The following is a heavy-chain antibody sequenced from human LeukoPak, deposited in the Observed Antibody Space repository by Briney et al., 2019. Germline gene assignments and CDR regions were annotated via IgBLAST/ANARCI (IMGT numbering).Heavy chain of an antibody. Sequence: ASVKVSCKVSGYTLTELSMHWVRQAPGQGLEWMGIINPSGGSTSYAQKFQGRVTMTRDTSTSTVYMELSSLRSEDTAVYYCARDPRITGTKESDYWGQGTLVTVSS. D-gene: IGHD1-7*01. J-gene: IGHJ4*02. CDR1: GYTLTELS. CDR2: INPSGGST. V-gene: IGHV1-46*01. CDR3: ARDPRITGTKESDY.